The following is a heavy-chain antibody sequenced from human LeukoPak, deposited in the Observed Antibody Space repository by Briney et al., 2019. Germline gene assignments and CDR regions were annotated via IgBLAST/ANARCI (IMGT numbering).Heavy chain of an antibody. J-gene: IGHJ4*02. D-gene: IGHD4-17*01. V-gene: IGHV1-18*01. CDR3: ARDDAVTTDRYSDY. CDR2: ISAYNGNT. Sequence: GASVTVSCTASGYTFTSYGISWVRQAPGQGLEWMGWISAYNGNTNYAQKLQGRVTMTTDTSTSTAYMELRSLGSDDTAVYYCARDDAVTTDRYSDYWGQGTLVTVSS. CDR1: GYTFTSYG.